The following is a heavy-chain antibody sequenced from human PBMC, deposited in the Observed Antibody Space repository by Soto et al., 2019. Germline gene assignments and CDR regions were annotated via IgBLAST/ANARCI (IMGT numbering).Heavy chain of an antibody. V-gene: IGHV5-51*01. CDR1: GYSFTSYW. CDR2: IYPGDSDT. J-gene: IGHJ6*02. CDR3: ASTEATIPSYYYGMDV. D-gene: IGHD5-12*01. Sequence: GESLKISCKGSGYSFTSYWIGWVRQMPGKGLEWMGIIYPGDSDTRYSPSFQDQVTISADKSISTAYLQWSSLKASDTAMYYCASTEATIPSYYYGMDVWGQGTTVTVSS.